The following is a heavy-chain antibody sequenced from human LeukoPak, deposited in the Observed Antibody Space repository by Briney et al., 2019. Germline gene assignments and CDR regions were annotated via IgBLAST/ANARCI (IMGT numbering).Heavy chain of an antibody. CDR1: GFTFTDYY. CDR3: AKNRLHIKDIVVVPAATDSFDY. D-gene: IGHD2-2*01. V-gene: IGHV3-11*01. Sequence: PGGSLRLSCAASGFTFTDYYMSWIRQAPGKGLEWVSYITNSGTTIYYADSVKGRFTISRDNSKNTLYLQMNSLRAEDTAVYYCAKNRLHIKDIVVVPAATDSFDYWGQGTLVTVSS. CDR2: ITNSGTTI. J-gene: IGHJ4*02.